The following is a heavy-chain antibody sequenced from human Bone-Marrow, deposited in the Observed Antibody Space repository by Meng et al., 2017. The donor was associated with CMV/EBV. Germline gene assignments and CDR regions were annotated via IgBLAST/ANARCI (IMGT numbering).Heavy chain of an antibody. D-gene: IGHD3-3*01. CDR3: ARDRVEDYDFWSGYYGSERRNWFDP. Sequence: GESLKISCAASGFTFSSYSMNWVRQAPGKGLEWVSYISSSGSTIYYADSVKGRFTISRDNAKNSLYLQMNSLRAEDTAVYYCARDRVEDYDFWSGYYGSERRNWFDPWGQGTLVTVSS. J-gene: IGHJ5*02. V-gene: IGHV3-48*04. CDR1: GFTFSSYS. CDR2: ISSSGSTI.